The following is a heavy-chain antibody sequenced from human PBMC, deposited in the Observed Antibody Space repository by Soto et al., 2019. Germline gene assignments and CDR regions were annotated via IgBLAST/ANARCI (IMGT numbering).Heavy chain of an antibody. V-gene: IGHV4-39*01. CDR1: GGSISSSSYY. CDR3: ARHETYSSGWYVQPGYYYGMDV. CDR2: IYYSGST. J-gene: IGHJ6*02. D-gene: IGHD6-19*01. Sequence: SETLSLTCTVSGGSISSSSYYWGWIRQPPGKGLEWIGSIYYSGSTYYNPSLKSRVTISVDTSKNQFSLKLSSVTAADTAVYYCARHETYSSGWYVQPGYYYGMDVWGQGTKVTVSS.